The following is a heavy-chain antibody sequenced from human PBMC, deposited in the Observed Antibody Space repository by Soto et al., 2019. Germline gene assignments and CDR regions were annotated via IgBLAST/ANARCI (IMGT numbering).Heavy chain of an antibody. CDR2: IYYSGST. CDR1: GGSISSSSYY. Sequence: SETLSLTCTVSGGSISSSSYYWGWIRQPPGKGLEWIGSIYYSGSTYYNPSPKSRVTISVDTSKNQFSLKLSSVTAADTAVYYCARHRGYDTITYFDYWGQGTLVTVSS. J-gene: IGHJ4*02. V-gene: IGHV4-39*01. CDR3: ARHRGYDTITYFDY. D-gene: IGHD5-12*01.